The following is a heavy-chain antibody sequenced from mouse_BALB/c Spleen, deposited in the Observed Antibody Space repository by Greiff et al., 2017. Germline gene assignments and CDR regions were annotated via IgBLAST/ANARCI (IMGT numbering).Heavy chain of an antibody. Sequence: EVLLVESGGGLVQPGGSLKLSCAASGFTFSSYGMSWVRQTPDKRLELVATINSNGGSTYYPDSVKGRFTISRDNAKNTLYLQMSSLRSEDTAMYYCAREVYYDPSWFAYWGQGTLVTVSA. CDR2: INSNGGST. CDR1: GFTFSSYG. CDR3: AREVYYDPSWFAY. D-gene: IGHD2-4*01. V-gene: IGHV5-6-3*01. J-gene: IGHJ3*01.